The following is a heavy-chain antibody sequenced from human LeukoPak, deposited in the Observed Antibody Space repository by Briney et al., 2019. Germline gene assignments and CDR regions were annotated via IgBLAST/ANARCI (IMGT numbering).Heavy chain of an antibody. CDR1: GGSFSGYY. CDR3: ARGPGKRITMIVVVITKFDY. D-gene: IGHD3-22*01. V-gene: IGHV4-34*01. CDR2: INHSGST. J-gene: IGHJ4*02. Sequence: SETLSLTCAVYGGSFSGYYWSWIRQPPGKGLEWIGEINHSGSTNYNPSLKSRVTISVDTSKNQFSLKLSSVTAADTAVYYCARGPGKRITMIVVVITKFDYWGQGTLVTVSS.